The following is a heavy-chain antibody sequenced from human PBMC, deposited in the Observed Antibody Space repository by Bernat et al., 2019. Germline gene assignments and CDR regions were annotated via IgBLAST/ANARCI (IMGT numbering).Heavy chain of an antibody. CDR2: IVVGSGNT. CDR1: GFTFTSSA. V-gene: IGHV1-58*01. D-gene: IGHD1-26*01. J-gene: IGHJ6*02. Sequence: QMQLVQSGPEVKKPGTSVKVSCKASGFTFTSSAVQWVRQARGQRLEWIGWIVVGSGNTNYAQKFQERVTITRDMSTSTAYMELSSLGSEDTAVYYCAGGSSPYYSYGMDVWGQGTTITVSS. CDR3: AGGSSPYYSYGMDV.